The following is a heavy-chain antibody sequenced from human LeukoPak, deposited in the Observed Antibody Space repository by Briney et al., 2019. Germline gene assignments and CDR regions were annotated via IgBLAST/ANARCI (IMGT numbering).Heavy chain of an antibody. CDR3: AKDGSSGWYSPGWFDP. Sequence: GGSLRLSCVGWGFNFNYYAMHWVRQAPGKGLEWVSGISWNSGSIGYADSVKGRFTISRDNAKNSLYLQMNSLRAEDMALYYCAKDGSSGWYSPGWFDPWGQGTLVTVSS. CDR1: GFNFNYYA. CDR2: ISWNSGSI. D-gene: IGHD6-19*01. V-gene: IGHV3-9*03. J-gene: IGHJ5*02.